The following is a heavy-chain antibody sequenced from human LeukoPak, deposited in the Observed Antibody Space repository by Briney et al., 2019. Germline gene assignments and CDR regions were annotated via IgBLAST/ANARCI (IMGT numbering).Heavy chain of an antibody. CDR3: AIRLSVTTVVSFDY. CDR1: GGSFSGYY. J-gene: IGHJ4*02. Sequence: PSETLSLTCAVYGGSFSGYYWSWIRQPPGKGLEWIGEINHSGSTNYNPSLKSRVTISVDTSKNQFSLKLSSVTAADTAVYYCAIRLSVTTVVSFDYLGQGTLVTVSS. D-gene: IGHD4-11*01. CDR2: INHSGST. V-gene: IGHV4-34*01.